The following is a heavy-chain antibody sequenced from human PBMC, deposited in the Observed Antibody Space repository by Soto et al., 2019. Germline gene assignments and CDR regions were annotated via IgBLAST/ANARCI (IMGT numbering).Heavy chain of an antibody. Sequence: GGSLRLSCAASGFTFSSYAMHWVRQAPGKGLEWVAVISYDGSNKYYADSVKGRFTISRDNSKNTLYLQMNSLRAEDTAVYYCARILSSWYYFDYWGQGTLVTVSS. J-gene: IGHJ4*02. CDR2: ISYDGSNK. D-gene: IGHD6-13*01. CDR1: GFTFSSYA. CDR3: ARILSSWYYFDY. V-gene: IGHV3-30-3*01.